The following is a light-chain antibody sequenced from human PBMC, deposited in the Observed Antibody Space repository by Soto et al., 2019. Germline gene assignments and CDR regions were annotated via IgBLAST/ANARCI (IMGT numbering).Light chain of an antibody. Sequence: QSALTQPPSVSGSPGQSVSISCTGTSSDVGRYNHVPWYQQPPGTAPKLMIYDVSNRPSGVPDRFSGSKSGNTASLTISGLQAEDEAEYYCSSYTGSSTLVVFGGGTKLTVL. V-gene: IGLV2-18*02. CDR1: SSDVGRYNH. CDR2: DVS. J-gene: IGLJ2*01. CDR3: SSYTGSSTLVV.